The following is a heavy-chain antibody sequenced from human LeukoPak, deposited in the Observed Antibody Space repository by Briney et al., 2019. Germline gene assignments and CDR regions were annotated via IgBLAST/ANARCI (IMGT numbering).Heavy chain of an antibody. CDR3: STLTVASDCGY. CDR1: RFAFSVYE. D-gene: IGHD6-19*01. V-gene: IGHV3-48*03. CDR2: ISSSGGTR. Sequence: GGSLRLSCAASRFAFSVYEMYWLRQAPGKGLEWIAYISSSGGTRHYADSVRGRFTISRDNAKNSLYLQLNNLRAEDTAVYYFSTLTVASDCGYWGQVTLVSVPS. J-gene: IGHJ4*02.